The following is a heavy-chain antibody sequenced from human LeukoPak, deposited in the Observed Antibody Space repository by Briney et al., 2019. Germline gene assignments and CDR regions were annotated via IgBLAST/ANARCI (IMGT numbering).Heavy chain of an antibody. V-gene: IGHV1-24*01. CDR3: ATDSGSYFKYVYVY. D-gene: IGHD1-26*01. J-gene: IGHJ4*02. CDR2: FDPEDGET. CDR1: GYTLTELS. Sequence: ASVKVSCKVSGYTLTELSMHLVRQAPGKGLEWMGDFDPEDGETIYAQTFQGRVTMTEDTSTDTAYMELSSLRSEDTAVYYCATDSGSYFKYVYVYWGQGTLVTVSS.